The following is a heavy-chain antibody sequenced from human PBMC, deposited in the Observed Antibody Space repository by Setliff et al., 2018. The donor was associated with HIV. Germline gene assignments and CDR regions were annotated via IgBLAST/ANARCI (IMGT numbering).Heavy chain of an antibody. CDR1: GGSFSGYY. Sequence: KSSETLSLTCAVYGGSFSGYYWSWICQPPGKGLEWIGVINHSGSTNYNMSLWSRVTISLDASRNQFSLELISVTAADTAVYYCAGGPGTTSIDYWAQGTLVTVSS. D-gene: IGHD1-26*01. J-gene: IGHJ4*02. CDR3: AGGPGTTSIDY. V-gene: IGHV4-34*01. CDR2: INHSGST.